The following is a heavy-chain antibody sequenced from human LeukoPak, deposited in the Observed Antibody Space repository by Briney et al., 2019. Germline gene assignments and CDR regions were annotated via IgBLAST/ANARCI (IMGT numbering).Heavy chain of an antibody. J-gene: IGHJ4*02. CDR1: GFTFSGYW. V-gene: IGHV3-7*02. CDR2: INQDGSRA. CDR3: ARARRYYDSSGYYDY. Sequence: AGGSLRLSCAASGFTFSGYWMSWVRQAPGKGLEWVANINQDGSRANYVDSVKGRFTISRDNAKNSLYLQMNSLRVEDTAVYYCARARRYYDSSGYYDYWGQGTLVAVSS. D-gene: IGHD3-22*01.